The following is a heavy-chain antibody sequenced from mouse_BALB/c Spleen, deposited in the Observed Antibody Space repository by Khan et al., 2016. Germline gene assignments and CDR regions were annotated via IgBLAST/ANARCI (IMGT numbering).Heavy chain of an antibody. V-gene: IGHV2-6-7*01. CDR3: GSYYDYDRGLAY. D-gene: IGHD2-4*01. Sequence: QVQLKQSGPGLVAPSQSLSITCTVSGFSITGFAVNWVRQPPGKGLEWLGVIWGDGSTDYDSALKSRLSISKDDSKSQVFVKMNSLQTNDTASYYCGSYYDYDRGLAYWGQGTLVTVSA. J-gene: IGHJ3*01. CDR1: GFSITGFA. CDR2: IWGDGST.